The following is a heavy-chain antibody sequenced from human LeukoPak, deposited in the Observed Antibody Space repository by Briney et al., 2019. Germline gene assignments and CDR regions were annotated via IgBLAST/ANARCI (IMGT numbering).Heavy chain of an antibody. V-gene: IGHV1-69*13. D-gene: IGHD2-2*01. CDR3: ARGGTIVVVPAATKYNWFDP. CDR2: IIPIFGTA. J-gene: IGHJ5*02. CDR1: GGTFSSYA. Sequence: SVKVSCKASGGTFSSYAISWVRQAPGQGLEWMGGIIPIFGTANYAQKFQGRVTITADESTSAAYMELSSLRTEDTAVYYCARGGTIVVVPAATKYNWFDPWGQGTLVTVSS.